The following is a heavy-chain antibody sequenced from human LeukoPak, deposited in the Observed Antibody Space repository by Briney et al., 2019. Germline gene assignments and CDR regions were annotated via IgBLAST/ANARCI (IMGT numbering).Heavy chain of an antibody. D-gene: IGHD2-15*01. CDR3: ARGPPYCSGGSCYPDYFDY. Sequence: SGTLSLTCAVSGGSISSSNWWSWVRQPPGKGLEWIGEIYHSGSTNYNPSLKSRVTISVDTSKNQFSLKLSSVTAADTAVYYCARGPPYCSGGSCYPDYFDYWGQGTLVTVSS. V-gene: IGHV4-4*02. CDR2: IYHSGST. CDR1: GGSISSSNW. J-gene: IGHJ4*02.